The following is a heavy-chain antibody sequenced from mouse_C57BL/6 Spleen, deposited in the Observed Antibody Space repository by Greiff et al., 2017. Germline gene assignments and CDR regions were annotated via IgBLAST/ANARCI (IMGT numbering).Heavy chain of an antibody. V-gene: IGHV2-6-1*01. CDR2: IWSDGST. Sequence: VQVVESGPGLVAPSQSLSITCTVSGFSLTSYGVHWVRQPPGKGLAWLVVIWSDGSTTYNSALKSRLSISKDNSKSQVFVKMNSLQTDDTAMYYCARHARRGDYDGIYYFDYWGQGTSRTVSS. J-gene: IGHJ2*02. CDR1: GFSLTSYG. CDR3: ARHARRGDYDGIYYFDY. D-gene: IGHD2-4*01.